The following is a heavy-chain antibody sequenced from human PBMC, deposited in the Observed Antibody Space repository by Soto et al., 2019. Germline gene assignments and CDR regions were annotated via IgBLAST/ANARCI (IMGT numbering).Heavy chain of an antibody. D-gene: IGHD5-18*01. CDR2: ISGYNGNT. CDR1: GYTFTTYG. CDR3: AKGYNYGYGDY. V-gene: IGHV1-18*01. J-gene: IGHJ4*02. Sequence: QVQLVQSGAEVKKPWASVKVSCKTSGYTFTTYGISWVRQAPGQGLEWMGWISGYNGNTNYAQKFQGRVTMTTDTSTSTAYMELRSLRSADTAVYYCAKGYNYGYGDYWGLGTLITVSS.